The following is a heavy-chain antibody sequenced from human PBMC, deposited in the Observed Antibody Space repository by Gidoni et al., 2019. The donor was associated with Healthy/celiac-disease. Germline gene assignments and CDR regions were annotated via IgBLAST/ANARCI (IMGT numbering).Heavy chain of an antibody. CDR3: AREDPSGGSCLDY. CDR2: IKQDGSEK. J-gene: IGHJ4*02. D-gene: IGHD2-15*01. V-gene: IGHV3-7*01. CDR1: GFIFSSYW. Sequence: EVQLVESGGGLVQPGGSLRLSCAASGFIFSSYWMSWVRQAPGKGLEWVANIKQDGSEKYYVDSVKGRFTISRDNAKNSLNLQMNSLRAEDTAVYYCAREDPSGGSCLDYWGQGTLVTVSS.